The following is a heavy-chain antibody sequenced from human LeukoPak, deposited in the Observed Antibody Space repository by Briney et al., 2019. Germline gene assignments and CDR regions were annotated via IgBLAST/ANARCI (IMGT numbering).Heavy chain of an antibody. V-gene: IGHV4-38-2*01. CDR3: AKSNGYGLIDI. CDR2: IFYTGST. D-gene: IGHD3-10*01. Sequence: GSLRLSCAASDFTFGAYTMNWVRQAPGKGLEWIGNIFYTGSTYYSPSLKSRVTISLDTSRNQFSLRLNSVTAADTAVYYCAKSNGYGLIDIWGQGTMVTVSS. J-gene: IGHJ3*02. CDR1: DFTFGAYT.